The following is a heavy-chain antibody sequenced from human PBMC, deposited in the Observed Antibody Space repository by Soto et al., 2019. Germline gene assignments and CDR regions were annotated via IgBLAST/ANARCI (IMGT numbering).Heavy chain of an antibody. J-gene: IGHJ5*02. CDR3: ARGRIVGATSPWVT. CDR1: GYTFTSYG. CDR2: ISAHNGNT. D-gene: IGHD1-26*01. V-gene: IGHV1-18*01. Sequence: QVQLVQSGAEVKKPGASVKVSCKASGYTFTSYGITWVRQAPGQGLEWMGWISAHNGNTNYAQKLQGRVTMTTDTSTSKADMELRSLRSDDTAVYYCARGRIVGATSPWVTWGQGTLVTVSS.